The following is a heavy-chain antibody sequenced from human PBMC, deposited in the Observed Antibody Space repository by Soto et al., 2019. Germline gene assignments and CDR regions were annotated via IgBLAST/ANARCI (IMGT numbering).Heavy chain of an antibody. Sequence: QVQLVESGGGLVKPGGSLRLSCAASGFTFSEYYMSWIRQAPGKGLEWLSYISSDSTYTRYADSVKGRFTISRDNAKKSLYLQMNSLRAEDTAVYYCARDPYSNYDFADYWSQGTLLTVSS. V-gene: IGHV3-11*06. D-gene: IGHD4-4*01. CDR2: ISSDSTYT. J-gene: IGHJ4*02. CDR3: ARDPYSNYDFADY. CDR1: GFTFSEYY.